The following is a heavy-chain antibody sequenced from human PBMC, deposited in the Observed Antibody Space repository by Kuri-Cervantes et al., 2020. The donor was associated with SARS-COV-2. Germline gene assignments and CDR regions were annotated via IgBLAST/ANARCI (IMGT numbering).Heavy chain of an antibody. J-gene: IGHJ6*02. CDR2: ISAYNGNT. Sequence: ASVKVSCKASGYTFTSYGISWVRQAPGQGLEWMGWISAYNGNTNYAQKLQGRVTMTTDTSTSTAYMELRSLRSDDTAVYSCARDQQGGRIRITIFGVASYGMDVWGQGTTVTVSS. D-gene: IGHD3-3*01. CDR1: GYTFTSYG. CDR3: ARDQQGGRIRITIFGVASYGMDV. V-gene: IGHV1-18*04.